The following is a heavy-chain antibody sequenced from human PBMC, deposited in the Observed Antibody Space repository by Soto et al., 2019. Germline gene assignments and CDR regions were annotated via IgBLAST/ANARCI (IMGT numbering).Heavy chain of an antibody. CDR1: GYTFTGYY. CDR3: ARGARRYDILTGL. CDR2: INPNSGGT. J-gene: IGHJ4*02. Sequence: ASVKVSCNASGYTFTGYYMHWVRQAPGQGLEWMGWINPNSGGTNYAQKFQGRVTMTRDTSISTAYMELSRLRSDDTAVYYCARGARRYDILTGLWGQGTLVTVSS. D-gene: IGHD3-9*01. V-gene: IGHV1-2*02.